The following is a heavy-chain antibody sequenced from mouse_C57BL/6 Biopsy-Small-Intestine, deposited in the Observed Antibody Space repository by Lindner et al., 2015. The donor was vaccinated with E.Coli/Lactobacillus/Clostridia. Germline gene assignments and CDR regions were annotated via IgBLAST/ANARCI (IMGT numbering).Heavy chain of an antibody. CDR3: ARLKYGSTTGYFDV. Sequence: VQLQESGPVLVKPGASVKMSCKVSGYTFTDYYMNWVKQSHGKSLEWIGVINPYNGGTSYNQKFKGKATLTVDKSSSTAYMELNSLTSEDSAVYYCARLKYGSTTGYFDVWGTGTTVTVSS. V-gene: IGHV1-19*01. CDR2: INPYNGGT. J-gene: IGHJ1*03. CDR1: GYTFTDYY. D-gene: IGHD1-1*01.